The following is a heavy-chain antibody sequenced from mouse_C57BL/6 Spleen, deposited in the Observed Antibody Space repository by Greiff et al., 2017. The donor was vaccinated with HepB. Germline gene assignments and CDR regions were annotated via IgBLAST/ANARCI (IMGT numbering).Heavy chain of an antibody. D-gene: IGHD2-4*01. CDR1: GYTFTSYW. Sequence: QVQLQQSGAELVRPGSSVKLSCKASGYTFTSYWMHWVKQRPIQGLEWIGNIDPSDSETHYNQKFKDKATLTVDKSSSTAYMQLSSLTSEDSAVYYCARGGLRREFAYWGQGTLVTVSA. CDR2: IDPSDSET. V-gene: IGHV1-52*01. CDR3: ARGGLRREFAY. J-gene: IGHJ3*01.